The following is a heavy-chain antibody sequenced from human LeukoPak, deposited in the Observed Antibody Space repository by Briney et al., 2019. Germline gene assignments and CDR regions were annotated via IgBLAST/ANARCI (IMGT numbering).Heavy chain of an antibody. Sequence: ASVKVSCKASGGTFSSYAISWVRQAPGQGLEWMGGIIPIFGTANYAQKFQGRVTITADESTSTAYMELSSLRSEDTAVYYCARGMITFGGVIEGFDYWGQGTLVTVSS. CDR1: GGTFSSYA. D-gene: IGHD3-16*02. CDR3: ARGMITFGGVIEGFDY. V-gene: IGHV1-69*13. J-gene: IGHJ4*02. CDR2: IIPIFGTA.